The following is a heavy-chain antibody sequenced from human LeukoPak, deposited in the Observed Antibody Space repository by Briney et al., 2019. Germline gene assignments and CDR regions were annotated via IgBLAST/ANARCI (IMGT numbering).Heavy chain of an antibody. CDR3: AKDPYRASSGLVDY. CDR1: GFTFSNYA. V-gene: IGHV3-23*01. CDR2: ISGSGGTT. D-gene: IGHD5-12*01. Sequence: GGSLRLSCAPSGFTFSNYAVSWVRQAPGKGLEWVSSISGSGGTTYYADSVKGRFTISRDNSKNTLYLQMNSLRADDTAVYYCAKDPYRASSGLVDYWGQGTLVTVSS. J-gene: IGHJ4*02.